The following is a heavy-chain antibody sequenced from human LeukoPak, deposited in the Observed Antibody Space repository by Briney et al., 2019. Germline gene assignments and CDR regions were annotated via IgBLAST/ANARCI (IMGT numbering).Heavy chain of an antibody. CDR3: ARVPYYYDSSGYLFDY. CDR1: GFTFSSYS. Sequence: PGGSLRLSCAASGFTFSSYSMNWVRQAPGKGLEWVSSISSSSSYIYYADSVKGRFTISRDNAKNSPYLQMNSLRAEDTAVYYCARVPYYYDSSGYLFDYWGQGTLVTVSS. J-gene: IGHJ4*02. V-gene: IGHV3-21*01. D-gene: IGHD3-22*01. CDR2: ISSSSSYI.